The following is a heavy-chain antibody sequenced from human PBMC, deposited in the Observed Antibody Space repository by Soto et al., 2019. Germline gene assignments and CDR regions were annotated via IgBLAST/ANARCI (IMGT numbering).Heavy chain of an antibody. V-gene: IGHV3-23*01. CDR3: ARARKVAGRGTDFDY. Sequence: LRLSWAASGFTFSSYAMSWVRQAPGKGLEWVSAISGSGGSTYYADSVKGRFTISRDNSKNTLYLQMNSLRAEDTAVYYCARARKVAGRGTDFDYWGQGTLVTVSS. J-gene: IGHJ4*02. D-gene: IGHD6-19*01. CDR2: ISGSGGST. CDR1: GFTFSSYA.